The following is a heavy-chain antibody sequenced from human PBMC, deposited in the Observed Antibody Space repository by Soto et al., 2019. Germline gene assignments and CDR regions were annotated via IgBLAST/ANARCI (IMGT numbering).Heavy chain of an antibody. CDR2: IIPIFGTV. D-gene: IGHD6-19*01. CDR1: GGTFRTYA. V-gene: IGHV1-69*12. Sequence: QVQLLQSGAEVKKPGSSVRVSCEASGGTFRTYAISWVRQAPGQGLEWMGEIIPIFGTVNYAQKFQGRVTITADESTTTVYMDLRSLRSEDTAVYYCAKGAVAGTPTSYYYYGMDVWGQGTTVIVSS. J-gene: IGHJ6*02. CDR3: AKGAVAGTPTSYYYYGMDV.